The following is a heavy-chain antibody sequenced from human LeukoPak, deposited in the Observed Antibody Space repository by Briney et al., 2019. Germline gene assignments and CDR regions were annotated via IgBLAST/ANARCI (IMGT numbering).Heavy chain of an antibody. CDR1: GFTFSTYS. Sequence: GGSLRLSCAASGFTFSTYSMNWVRQAPGKGLEGVSDIYSGSNNIHYADSVKGRFTISRDDAKNSLYLQMDSLRAEDTAVYYCARIGGYSYENWFDPWGQGTLVTVSS. CDR3: ARIGGYSYENWFDP. J-gene: IGHJ5*02. V-gene: IGHV3-48*01. CDR2: IYSGSNNI. D-gene: IGHD5-18*01.